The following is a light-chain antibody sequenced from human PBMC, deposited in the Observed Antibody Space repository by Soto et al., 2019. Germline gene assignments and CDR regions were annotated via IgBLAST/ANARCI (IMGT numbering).Light chain of an antibody. J-gene: IGKJ4*01. V-gene: IGKV3-11*01. Sequence: EIVLPQSPATLSLSPGERATLPCRANQSVSSYLAWYQQKPGQAPRLLIYDASNRASGIPARFSGSGSGTDFTLTISSLEPEDFAVYYCQQRSNWLTFGGGTKVEIK. CDR3: QQRSNWLT. CDR1: QSVSSY. CDR2: DAS.